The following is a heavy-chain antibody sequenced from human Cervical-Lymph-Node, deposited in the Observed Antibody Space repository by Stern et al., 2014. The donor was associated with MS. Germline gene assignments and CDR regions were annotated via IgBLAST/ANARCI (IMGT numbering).Heavy chain of an antibody. Sequence: QLQLQESGPGLVKPSQTLSLTCAISGDSVSSNSAAWNWIRQSPSRGLEWLGRTYYRSKWYTDYAVSVKSRITISSDTSNVQLSLQLDSVTPEDTAVYYCTRDRSRLLDYWGQGTLVTVSS. CDR2: TYYRSKWYT. CDR1: GDSVSSNSAA. CDR3: TRDRSRLLDY. D-gene: IGHD3-22*01. V-gene: IGHV6-1*01. J-gene: IGHJ4*02.